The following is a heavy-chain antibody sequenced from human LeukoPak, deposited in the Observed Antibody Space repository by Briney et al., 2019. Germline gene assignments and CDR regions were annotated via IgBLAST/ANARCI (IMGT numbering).Heavy chain of an antibody. CDR1: GFSFSSYW. V-gene: IGHV3-74*03. D-gene: IGHD5-18*01. J-gene: IGHJ4*02. Sequence: GGSLRLSCAASGFSFSSYWMHWVRQVPGKGLVWVSRINTDGSDTKYADSVKGRFTISRDNSKNTLYLQMNSLRAEDTAVYYCARDVGTAMGGGRDYWGQGTLVTVSS. CDR2: INTDGSDT. CDR3: ARDVGTAMGGGRDY.